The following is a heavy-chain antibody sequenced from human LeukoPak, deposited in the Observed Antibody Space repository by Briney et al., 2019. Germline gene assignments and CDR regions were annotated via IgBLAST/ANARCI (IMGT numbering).Heavy chain of an antibody. Sequence: PGGSLRLSCAGSGFTFSSYAMSWVRQAPGKGLEWVVAINTGGTDTYYADSVKGRFTISRDNSKNTLYLQMNSLRAEDTAVYYCAKDLQSYCSGGSCYENWFDPWGQGTLVTVSS. V-gene: IGHV3-23*01. J-gene: IGHJ5*02. CDR2: INTGGTDT. D-gene: IGHD2-15*01. CDR1: GFTFSSYA. CDR3: AKDLQSYCSGGSCYENWFDP.